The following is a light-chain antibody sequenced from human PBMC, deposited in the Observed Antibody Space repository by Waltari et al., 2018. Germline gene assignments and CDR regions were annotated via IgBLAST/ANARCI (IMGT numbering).Light chain of an antibody. V-gene: IGKV4-1*01. Sequence: DIVMTQSPDSLAVSLGERATINCKSSQSVLYTSNNKNYLAWYQQKPVQPPKLLIYWASTRESGVPDRFSGSGSGTDFTLTISSLQVEDVAVYYCQQYYGSPPYTFGQGTKLEIK. CDR3: QQYYGSPPYT. J-gene: IGKJ2*01. CDR2: WAS. CDR1: QSVLYTSNNKNY.